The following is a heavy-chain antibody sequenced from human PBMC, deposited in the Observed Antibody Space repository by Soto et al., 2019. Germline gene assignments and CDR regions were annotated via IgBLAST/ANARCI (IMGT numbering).Heavy chain of an antibody. CDR3: ATTFTRGPAAILTGDKWFDP. CDR2: IYYSGST. Sequence: ASETLSLTCTVSGGSISSISYYWVWIRQPPGKGLEWIGSIYYSGSTYYNPSLKSRVTISVDTSKNQFSLKLSSVTAADTAVYYCATTFTRGPAAILTGDKWFDPWGQGTLVTLSS. D-gene: IGHD2-2*02. CDR1: GGSISSISYY. J-gene: IGHJ5*02. V-gene: IGHV4-39*01.